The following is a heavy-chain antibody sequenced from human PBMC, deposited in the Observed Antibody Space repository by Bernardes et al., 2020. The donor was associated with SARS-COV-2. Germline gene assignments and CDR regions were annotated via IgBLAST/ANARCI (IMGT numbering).Heavy chain of an antibody. V-gene: IGHV3-66*01. CDR2: IYTGGST. CDR3: ARSRGSTWCLDL. D-gene: IGHD2-8*01. Sequence: GSSLRVSCEASGFSVSNNYLGWVRQAPGKGLEGVSVIYTGGSTNYADSVKGRFVISRDNLKNTLYLQMNNLRDEDTSVYYCARSRGSTWCLDLWGRGTLVSVSS. J-gene: IGHJ2*01. CDR1: GFSVSNNY.